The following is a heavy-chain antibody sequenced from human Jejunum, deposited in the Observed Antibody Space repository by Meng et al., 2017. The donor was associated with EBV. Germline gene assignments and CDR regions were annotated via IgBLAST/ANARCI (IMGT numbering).Heavy chain of an antibody. CDR3: ARGGPDFGDYVPFDY. CDR2: IYHIGST. D-gene: IGHD4-17*01. V-gene: IGHV4-30-2*01. CDR1: GDSITRGAYL. Sequence: LQVQASGSGLVKPSHTLSLTCAVSGDSITRGAYLWSWIRQPPGKGLEWIGNIYHIGSTYYNPSLKSRVTISVDRSKNQFSLKLTSVTAADTAVYYCARGGPDFGDYVPFDYWGQGTLVTVSS. J-gene: IGHJ4*02.